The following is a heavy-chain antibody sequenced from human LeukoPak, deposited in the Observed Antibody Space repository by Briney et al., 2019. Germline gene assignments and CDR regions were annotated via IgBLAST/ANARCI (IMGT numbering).Heavy chain of an antibody. CDR2: ISGSGGST. D-gene: IGHD1-26*01. Sequence: GGSLRLSCAASGFTFSSYAMSWVRQAPGKGLEWVSAISGSGGSTYYADSVKGRFTISRDNSKNTLYLQMNSLRAEDTALYYCARGGSRQPFDYWGQGTLVTVSS. V-gene: IGHV3-23*01. J-gene: IGHJ4*02. CDR3: ARGGSRQPFDY. CDR1: GFTFSSYA.